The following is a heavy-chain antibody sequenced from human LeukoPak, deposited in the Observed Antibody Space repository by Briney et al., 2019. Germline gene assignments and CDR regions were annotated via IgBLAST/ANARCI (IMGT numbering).Heavy chain of an antibody. CDR2: VNHRGST. CDR3: ARDPSGTYYPRVSGALDI. Sequence: SETLSLTCAVYGGSLSGYYWSWIRQSPGKGLEWIGEVNHRGSTNYNPSLKSRLTISIDTTRSQFSLSLTSVTAADTAVYYCARDPSGTYYPRVSGALDIWGQGTMVTVSS. D-gene: IGHD1-26*01. V-gene: IGHV4-34*01. CDR1: GGSLSGYY. J-gene: IGHJ3*02.